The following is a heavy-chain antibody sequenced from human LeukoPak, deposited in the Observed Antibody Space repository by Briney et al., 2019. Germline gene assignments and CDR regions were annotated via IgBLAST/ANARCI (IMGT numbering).Heavy chain of an antibody. CDR1: GFTFDDYG. D-gene: IGHD6-13*01. CDR3: AKYGGRSWCYFDC. CDR2: ISLNSGSI. V-gene: IGHV3-9*03. Sequence: PGGSLRLSCAASGFTFDDYGMHWVRQAPGKGREWVSGISLNSGSIGYADSVKGRFTISRDHAKNSLYLQMNSLRAEDMALYYCAKYGGRSWCYFDCWGQGALVGVSS. J-gene: IGHJ4*02.